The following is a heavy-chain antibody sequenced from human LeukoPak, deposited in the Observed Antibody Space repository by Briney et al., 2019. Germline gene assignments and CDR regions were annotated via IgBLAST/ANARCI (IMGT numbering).Heavy chain of an antibody. D-gene: IGHD3-3*01. CDR1: GYTFTSYD. V-gene: IGHV1-8*01. CDR2: MNPNSGNT. J-gene: IGHJ6*02. CDR3: ARGIRSLVYPYYYYGMDV. Sequence: ASVKVSCKASGYTFTSYDVNWVRQATGQGLEWMGWMNPNSGNTGYAQKFQGRVTMTRNTSISTAYMELSSLRSEDTAVYYCARGIRSLVYPYYYYGMDVWGQGTTVTVSS.